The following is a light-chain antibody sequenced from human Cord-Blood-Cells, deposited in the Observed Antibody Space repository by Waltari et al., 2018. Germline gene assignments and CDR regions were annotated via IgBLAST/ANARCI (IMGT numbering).Light chain of an antibody. CDR3: QQLNSYPFT. V-gene: IGKV1-9*01. CDR2: AAP. J-gene: IGKJ3*01. CDR1: QDISSY. Sequence: DIQLTQSPSFLSASVGDRVTITCRASQDISSYLAWYQQKPVKAPKLLIYAAPTLQSGVPSRFSGSESATDFTLTHSSQHPEDFATYYYQQLNSYPFTFGPGTKVDIK.